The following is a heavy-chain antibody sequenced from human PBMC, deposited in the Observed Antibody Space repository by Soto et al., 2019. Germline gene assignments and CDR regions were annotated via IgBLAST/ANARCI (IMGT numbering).Heavy chain of an antibody. CDR1: GYSVTSYW. D-gene: IGHD4-17*01. CDR2: IDPSDSYT. CDR3: ARVYGDSYYYYYGMDV. J-gene: IGHJ6*02. V-gene: IGHV5-10-1*01. Sequence: EAQKISWKVSGYSVTSYWISWVRQMRGKGLGWMGRIDPSDSYTNYSPSFQGHVTISADKSISTAYLQWSSLKASDTAMYYCARVYGDSYYYYYGMDVWGQGTTVTVSS.